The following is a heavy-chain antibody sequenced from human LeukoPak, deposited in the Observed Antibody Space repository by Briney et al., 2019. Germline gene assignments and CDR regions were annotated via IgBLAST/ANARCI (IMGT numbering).Heavy chain of an antibody. CDR2: MSYSGHT. D-gene: IGHD2-15*01. CDR3: ARDRDVDDFDS. V-gene: IGHV4-39*07. J-gene: IGHJ4*01. CDR1: GGSISSSSYY. Sequence: TSETLSLTCTVSGGSISSSSYYWGWIRQAPGKGLEWIVSMSYSGHTYYNPSLKSRVTTSIDTSKNQLSLNLKSVTAADTAVYYCARDRDVDDFDSWGHGTLVTVSS.